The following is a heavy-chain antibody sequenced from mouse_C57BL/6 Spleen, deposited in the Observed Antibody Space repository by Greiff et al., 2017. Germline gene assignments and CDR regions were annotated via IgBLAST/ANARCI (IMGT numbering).Heavy chain of an antibody. Sequence: EVQLQQSGPVLVKPGASVKMSCKASGYTFTDYYMNWVQQSHGKRLEWIGGINPYNGGTSYNQKVKGKATLTVDKSSSTAYMELNSLTSEDSSVYYCARTEPYWYFDVWGTGTTVTVSS. CDR3: ARTEPYWYFDV. CDR2: INPYNGGT. V-gene: IGHV1-19*01. CDR1: GYTFTDYY. J-gene: IGHJ1*03.